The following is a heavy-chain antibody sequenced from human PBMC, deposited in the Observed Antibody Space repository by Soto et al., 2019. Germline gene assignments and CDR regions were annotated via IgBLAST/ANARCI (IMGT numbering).Heavy chain of an antibody. D-gene: IGHD2-21*02. V-gene: IGHV4-61*01. J-gene: IGHJ5*02. CDR2: IYSSGST. CDR1: GDSVSSDNYY. Sequence: SETLSLTCTVSGDSVSSDNYYWTWIRQPPGKGLEWIGYIYSSGSTNYNPSLKSRVTISLDTSSNQFSLKLSSVTAADTAVYDCGRDIAYCGGDCYPGVGNWLDPWGQGTLV. CDR3: GRDIAYCGGDCYPGVGNWLDP.